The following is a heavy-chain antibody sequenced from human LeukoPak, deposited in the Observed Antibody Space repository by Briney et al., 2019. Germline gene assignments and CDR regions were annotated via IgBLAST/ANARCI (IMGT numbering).Heavy chain of an antibody. J-gene: IGHJ4*02. CDR3: AKDLAPPRIAAAGTSSYGLDY. D-gene: IGHD6-13*01. Sequence: GASVKVSCKASGYTFTSYDINWVRQATGQGLEWMGWMNPNSGNTGYAQKFQGRVTMTRNTSISTAYMELSSLRAEDTAVYYCAKDLAPPRIAAAGTSSYGLDYWGQGTLVTVSS. CDR2: MNPNSGNT. V-gene: IGHV1-8*01. CDR1: GYTFTSYD.